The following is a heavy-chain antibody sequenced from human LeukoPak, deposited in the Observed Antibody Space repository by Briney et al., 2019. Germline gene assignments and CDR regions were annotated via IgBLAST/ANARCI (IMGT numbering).Heavy chain of an antibody. CDR2: IHIYRGNT. V-gene: IGHV1-18*01. CDR3: ARDRLRETGYYFDY. D-gene: IGHD3-9*01. Sequence: ASVKVSCKASGYSSTNYGISWVRQAPGQGLEWMGWIHIYRGNTNYAQKFQGRVTMTTDTSTSTVYMELSSLRSEDTAVYYCARDRLRETGYYFDYWGQGTLVTVSS. CDR1: GYSSTNYG. J-gene: IGHJ4*02.